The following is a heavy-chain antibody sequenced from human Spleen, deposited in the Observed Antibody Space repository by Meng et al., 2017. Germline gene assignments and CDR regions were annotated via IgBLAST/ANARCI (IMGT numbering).Heavy chain of an antibody. CDR2: INWNGGST. Sequence: GESLKISCAASGFTFDDYGMSWVRQAPGKGLEWVSGINWNGGSTGYADSVKGRFTISRDNAKNSLYLQMNSLRAEDTAVYYCAKRYVYGDYYFDYWGQGTLVTVSS. CDR1: GFTFDDYG. CDR3: AKRYVYGDYYFDY. V-gene: IGHV3-20*04. J-gene: IGHJ4*02. D-gene: IGHD4-17*01.